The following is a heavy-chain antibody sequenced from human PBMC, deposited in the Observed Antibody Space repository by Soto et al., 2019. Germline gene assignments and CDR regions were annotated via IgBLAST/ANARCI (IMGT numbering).Heavy chain of an antibody. J-gene: IGHJ4*02. V-gene: IGHV3-23*01. CDR3: AKDRLWFGRATEDY. Sequence: EVQLLESGGGLVQPGGSLRLSFAGSGFLFRSFAMSWVRQAPGKGLEWVSGISDTGHTYYADSVMGRFTISRDNSENTLYLQMTALRAEDTATYFCAKDRLWFGRATEDYWGQGILVTVSS. D-gene: IGHD3-10*01. CDR2: ISDTGHT. CDR1: GFLFRSFA.